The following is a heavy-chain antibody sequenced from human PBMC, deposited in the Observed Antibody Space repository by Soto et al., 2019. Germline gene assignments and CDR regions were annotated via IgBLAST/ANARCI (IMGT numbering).Heavy chain of an antibody. D-gene: IGHD5-18*01. V-gene: IGHV3-48*03. CDR1: GFTFKTYA. CDR3: ARGDTDDYYYYYAMDV. Sequence: PGGSLRLSCAASGFTFKTYAMNWVRQAPGKGLEWISYISSSDSTIDYADSVKGRFTISRDNAKNSLYLQMNSLRPEDTAVYYCARGDTDDYYYYYAMDVWGQGTTVTVSS. J-gene: IGHJ6*02. CDR2: ISSSDSTI.